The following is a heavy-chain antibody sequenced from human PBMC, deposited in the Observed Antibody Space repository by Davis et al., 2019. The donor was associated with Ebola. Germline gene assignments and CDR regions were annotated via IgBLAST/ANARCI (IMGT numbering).Heavy chain of an antibody. CDR1: GFSIEDYA. CDR2: IGGSGDNT. V-gene: IGHV3-23*01. D-gene: IGHD4-17*01. CDR3: ARAEDDYGEYPDALDI. J-gene: IGHJ3*02. Sequence: GESLKISCGASGFSIEDYAMHWVRQAPGKGLEWVSSIGGSGDNTHYADSVKGRFIVSRDNSKNMLYLQMSSLRAEDTAVYYCARAEDDYGEYPDALDIWGQGTVVTVSS.